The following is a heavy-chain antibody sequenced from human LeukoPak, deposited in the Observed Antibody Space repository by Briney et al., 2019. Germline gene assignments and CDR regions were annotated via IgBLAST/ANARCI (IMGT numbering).Heavy chain of an antibody. D-gene: IGHD2-21*01. J-gene: IGHJ4*02. CDR3: AKLLLC. V-gene: IGHV3-30*18. CDR2: ISYDGSNK. Sequence: GGSLRLSCAASGFTFSSYGMHWVRQAPGKGLEWVAVISYDGSNKYYADSVKGRFTISRDNSKSTLYLQMNSLRAEDTAVYYCAKLLLCWGQGTLVTVSS. CDR1: GFTFSSYG.